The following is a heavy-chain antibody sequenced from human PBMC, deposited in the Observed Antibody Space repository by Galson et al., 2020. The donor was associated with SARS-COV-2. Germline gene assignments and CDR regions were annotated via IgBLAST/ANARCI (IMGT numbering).Heavy chain of an antibody. J-gene: IGHJ6*02. Sequence: SVKVSCKASGGTFSSYTISWVRQAPGQGLEWMGRIIPILGIANYAQKFQVRVTITADKSTSTAYMELSSLRSEDTAVYYCARGGPKQLGYYYYYGMDVWGQGTTVTVSS. V-gene: IGHV1-69*02. D-gene: IGHD6-13*01. CDR1: GGTFSSYT. CDR3: ARGGPKQLGYYYYYGMDV. CDR2: IIPILGIA.